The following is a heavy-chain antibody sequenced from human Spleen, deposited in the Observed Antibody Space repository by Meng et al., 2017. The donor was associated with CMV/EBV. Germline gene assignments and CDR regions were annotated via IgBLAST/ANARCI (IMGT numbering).Heavy chain of an antibody. V-gene: IGHV4-34*01. Sequence: SETLSLTCAVYGGSFSGYFWSWIRQPPGKGLRWIGEINHSGSTNYNPSLKSRVTISVDTSKNQFSLKLSSVTAADTAVYYCASLMATSGQGVDYWGQGTLVTVSS. J-gene: IGHJ4*02. CDR2: INHSGST. CDR1: GGSFSGYF. CDR3: ASLMATSGQGVDY. D-gene: IGHD5-24*01.